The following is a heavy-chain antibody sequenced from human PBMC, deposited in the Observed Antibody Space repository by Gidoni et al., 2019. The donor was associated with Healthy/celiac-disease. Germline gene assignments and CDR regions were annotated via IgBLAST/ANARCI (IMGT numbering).Heavy chain of an antibody. CDR3: AREPWESSYDSSSFDY. CDR2: ISYDGSNK. D-gene: IGHD6-13*01. J-gene: IGHJ4*02. V-gene: IGHV3-30-3*01. CDR1: GFTFSSYA. Sequence: QVQLVESGGGVVQPGRSLRLSCAASGFTFSSYAMPWVRQAPGKGLEWVAVISYDGSNKYYADSVKGRFTISRDNSKNTLYLQMNSLRAEDTAVYYCAREPWESSYDSSSFDYWGQGTLVTVSS.